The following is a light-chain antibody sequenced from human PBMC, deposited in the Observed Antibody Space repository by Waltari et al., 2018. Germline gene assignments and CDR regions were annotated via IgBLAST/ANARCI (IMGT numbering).Light chain of an antibody. Sequence: QSALTQPPSASGSPGQSVTISCTGTSSDVGGYSYVSWYQLHPGKGPKLLIYEVSKRPSGVPYLFSGSKSGNTASLTVSGLQTEDEADYYCSSYAGSNNLYVFGTGTKVTVL. CDR3: SSYAGSNNLYV. CDR2: EVS. V-gene: IGLV2-8*01. J-gene: IGLJ1*01. CDR1: SSDVGGYSY.